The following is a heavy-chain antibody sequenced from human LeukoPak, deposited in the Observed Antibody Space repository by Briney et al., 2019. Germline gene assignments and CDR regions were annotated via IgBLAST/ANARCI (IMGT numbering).Heavy chain of an antibody. Sequence: ASVKVSCKASGGTFSSYAISWVRQAPGQGLEWMGGIIPIFGTANYAQKFQGRVTMTRDTSTSTVYMELSRLRSDDTAVYYCARDYCSSTSCLFDYWGRGTLVTVSS. CDR2: IIPIFGTA. J-gene: IGHJ4*02. D-gene: IGHD2-2*01. CDR1: GGTFSSYA. V-gene: IGHV1-69*05. CDR3: ARDYCSSTSCLFDY.